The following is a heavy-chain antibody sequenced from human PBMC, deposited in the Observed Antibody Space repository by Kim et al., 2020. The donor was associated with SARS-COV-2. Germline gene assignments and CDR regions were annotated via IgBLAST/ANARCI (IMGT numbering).Heavy chain of an antibody. D-gene: IGHD6-13*01. CDR3: ARDNVNIAAAGRVNFDY. CDR2: ISSSGSTI. CDR1: GFTFSSYE. J-gene: IGHJ4*02. Sequence: GGSLRLSCAASGFTFSSYEMNWVRQAPGKGLEWVSYISSSGSTIYYADSVKGRFTISRDNAKNSLYLQMNSLRAEDTAVYYCARDNVNIAAAGRVNFDYWGQGTLVTVSS. V-gene: IGHV3-48*03.